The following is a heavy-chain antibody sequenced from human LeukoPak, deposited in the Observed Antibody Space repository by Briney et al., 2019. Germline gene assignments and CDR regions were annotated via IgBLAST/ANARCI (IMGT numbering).Heavy chain of an antibody. CDR2: ISSDGSST. V-gene: IGHV3-30*04. Sequence: GGSLRLSCVASGISFSNYAMDWVRQTPGRRLERVAVISSDGSSTFYADSVKGRFTISRDNSKNTVYLQMSSLRDEDTAVYYCAKDSRGRPRDYYHGMDVWGQGTTVTVSS. CDR3: AKDSRGRPRDYYHGMDV. J-gene: IGHJ6*02. D-gene: IGHD3-10*01. CDR1: GISFSNYA.